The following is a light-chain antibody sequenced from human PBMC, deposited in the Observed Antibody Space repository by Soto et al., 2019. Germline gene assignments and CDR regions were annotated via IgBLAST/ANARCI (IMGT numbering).Light chain of an antibody. J-gene: IGKJ1*01. CDR3: QQTYSNLWT. Sequence: DIQLTQSPSSLSASVGDTVTITCRASQTVSRYLNWYQQKSGTAPKLLIYAASTLHTGAPSRFSGRGSGTDFTLTINNLQREDFADYFCQQTYSNLWTFGQGTKVDIK. CDR1: QTVSRY. CDR2: AAS. V-gene: IGKV1-39*01.